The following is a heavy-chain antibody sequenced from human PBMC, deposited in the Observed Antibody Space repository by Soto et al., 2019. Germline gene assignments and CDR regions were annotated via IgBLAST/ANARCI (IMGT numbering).Heavy chain of an antibody. Sequence: SETLSLTCAVSGYSISSGYYWGWIRQPPGKGLEWIGSIYHSGSTYYNPSLKSRVTISVDTSKNQFSLKLSSVTAADTAVYYCGRVNVDYYDSSGYYYWGQGTLVTVSS. CDR3: GRVNVDYYDSSGYYY. CDR2: IYHSGST. J-gene: IGHJ4*02. D-gene: IGHD3-22*01. CDR1: GYSISSGYY. V-gene: IGHV4-38-2*01.